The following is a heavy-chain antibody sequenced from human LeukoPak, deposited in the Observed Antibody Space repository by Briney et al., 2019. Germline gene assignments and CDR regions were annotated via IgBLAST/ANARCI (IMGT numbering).Heavy chain of an antibody. CDR2: ISSISNYI. Sequence: PGGSLRLSCAASGFTFNTYSMNWVRQAPGKGLEWVSSISSISNYIYYADSLRGRFTISRDNAKNSLYLQMNSLRAEDTAVYFCARMVNPPPYYYYHMDVWGKGTTVTVSS. V-gene: IGHV3-21*01. J-gene: IGHJ6*03. CDR3: ARMVNPPPYYYYHMDV. CDR1: GFTFNTYS. D-gene: IGHD5-18*01.